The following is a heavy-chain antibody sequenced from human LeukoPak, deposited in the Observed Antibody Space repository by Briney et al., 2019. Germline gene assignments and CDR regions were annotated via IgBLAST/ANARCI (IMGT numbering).Heavy chain of an antibody. CDR2: ISGSGGST. J-gene: IGHJ3*02. CDR3: ARDRRRWLQLGDAFDI. Sequence: GGSLRLSCAASGFTFSSYAVSWVRQAPGKGLEWVSAISGSGGSTYYADSVKGRFTISRDNAKNSLYLQMNSLRAEDTAVYYCARDRRRWLQLGDAFDIWGQGTMVTVSS. V-gene: IGHV3-23*01. CDR1: GFTFSSYA. D-gene: IGHD5-24*01.